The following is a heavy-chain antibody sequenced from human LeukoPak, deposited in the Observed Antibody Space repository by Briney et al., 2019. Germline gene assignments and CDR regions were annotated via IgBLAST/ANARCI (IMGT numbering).Heavy chain of an antibody. Sequence: PSETLSLTCTVSGGSISSYYWSWIRQPAGKGLEWIGRIYTSGSTNYNPSLKSRVTMSVDTSKNQFSLKLSSVTAADTAVYYCARDNRDLVGGVTVYYFDYWGQGTLVTVSS. CDR2: IYTSGST. CDR1: GGSISSYY. V-gene: IGHV4-4*07. D-gene: IGHD3-16*02. CDR3: ARDNRDLVGGVTVYYFDY. J-gene: IGHJ4*02.